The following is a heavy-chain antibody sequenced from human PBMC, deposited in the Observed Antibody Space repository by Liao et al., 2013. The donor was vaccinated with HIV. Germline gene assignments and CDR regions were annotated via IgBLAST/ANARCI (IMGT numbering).Heavy chain of an antibody. CDR3: SRIRKRLASMTVVVIGGFDF. Sequence: QVQLQQWGAGLLKPSETLSLTCAVYGGSFSGYYWSWIRQSPEKGLEWIGEINHGGDSNYNPSLKSRVTISADTSKNQFSLKVTSVTAADTAIYYCSRIRKRLASMTVVVIGGFDFWSQGTKVTVSS. CDR1: GGSFSGYY. V-gene: IGHV4-34*02. CDR2: INHGGDS. J-gene: IGHJ3*01. D-gene: IGHD3-3*01.